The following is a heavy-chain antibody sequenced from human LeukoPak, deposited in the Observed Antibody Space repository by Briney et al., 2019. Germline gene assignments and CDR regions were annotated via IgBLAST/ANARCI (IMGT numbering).Heavy chain of an antibody. CDR3: AGGPFSSWHAYYYYMDV. Sequence: VKVPCKASAYTFISYDIKWLGQAAPEGGEGMGWMNPDSGSTPYEQNFQGRVIITRNNSISRAYIELSSQRSEDTAAYYCAGGPFSSWHAYYYYMDVWGKGTTVTVSS. V-gene: IGHV1-8*02. CDR2: MNPDSGST. D-gene: IGHD6-13*01. J-gene: IGHJ6*03. CDR1: AYTFISYD.